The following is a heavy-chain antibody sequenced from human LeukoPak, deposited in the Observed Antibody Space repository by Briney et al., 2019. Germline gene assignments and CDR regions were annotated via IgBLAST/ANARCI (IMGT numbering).Heavy chain of an antibody. J-gene: IGHJ5*02. CDR1: GGSISSSSYY. Sequence: PSETLSLTCTVSGGSISSSSYYWGWIRQPPGKGLEWIGSIYYSGSTYYNPSLKSRVTISVDTSKNQFSLKLSSVTAADTAVYYCARGRMLRYFDWPNWFDPWGQGTLVTVSS. CDR3: ARGRMLRYFDWPNWFDP. CDR2: IYYSGST. D-gene: IGHD3-9*01. V-gene: IGHV4-39*07.